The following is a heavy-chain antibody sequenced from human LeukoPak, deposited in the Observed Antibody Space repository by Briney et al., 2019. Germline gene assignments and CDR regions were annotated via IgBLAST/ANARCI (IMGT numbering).Heavy chain of an antibody. CDR1: GYTFTGYY. J-gene: IGHJ4*02. D-gene: IGHD3/OR15-3a*01. Sequence: GASVKVSCKASGYTFTGYYMHWVRQAPGQGLEWMGRINPNSGGTNYAQKFQGRVTMTRDTSISTAYMELSRLRSDDTAVYYCARARGGGLVIIEYWGQGTLVTVSS. CDR3: ARARGGGLVIIEY. CDR2: INPNSGGT. V-gene: IGHV1-2*06.